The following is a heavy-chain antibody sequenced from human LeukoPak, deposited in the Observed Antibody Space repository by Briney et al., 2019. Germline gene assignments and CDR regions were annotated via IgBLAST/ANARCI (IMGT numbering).Heavy chain of an antibody. J-gene: IGHJ4*02. CDR2: ISPYNGNT. CDR1: GYTFTTFG. V-gene: IGHV1-18*01. D-gene: IGHD5-18*01. CDR3: ARDKGRAYSYGYVDY. Sequence: ASVKVSCKTSGYTFTTFGINWVRQPPGQGLEWMGWISPYNGNTNYAQKLQGRVTMTTDPYTNTAYMELRSLRSDDTAVYYCARDKGRAYSYGYVDYWGQGTLVTVS.